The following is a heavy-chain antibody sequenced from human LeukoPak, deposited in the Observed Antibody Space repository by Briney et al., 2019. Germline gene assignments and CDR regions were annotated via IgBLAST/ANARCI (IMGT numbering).Heavy chain of an antibody. CDR3: AKLYGVLRYFDWLVPLDY. D-gene: IGHD3-9*01. J-gene: IGHJ4*02. Sequence: GGSLRLSCAASRFTFSNYEMNWVRQAPGKGLEWVSYISSTGSTIYYADSVKGRFTISRDNAKNLVYLQMNSLRAEDTAVYYCAKLYGVLRYFDWLVPLDYWGQGTLVTVSS. CDR1: RFTFSNYE. CDR2: ISSTGSTI. V-gene: IGHV3-48*03.